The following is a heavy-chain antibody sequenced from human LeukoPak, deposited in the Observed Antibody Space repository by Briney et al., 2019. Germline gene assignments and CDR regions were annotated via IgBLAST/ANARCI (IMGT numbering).Heavy chain of an antibody. Sequence: GGSLGLSCAASGFTFSSYAMSWVRQAPGKGLEGVSAISGSGGSTYSADSVKGRFTISRDNSQNTLYLQMNSLRAEDTAVYYCAKASGSWGAFDIWGQGTMVTVSS. D-gene: IGHD1-26*01. J-gene: IGHJ3*02. CDR3: AKASGSWGAFDI. CDR2: ISGSGGST. CDR1: GFTFSSYA. V-gene: IGHV3-23*01.